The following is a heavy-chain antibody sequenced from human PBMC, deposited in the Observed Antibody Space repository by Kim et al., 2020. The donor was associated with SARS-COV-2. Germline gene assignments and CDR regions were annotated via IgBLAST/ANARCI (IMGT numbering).Heavy chain of an antibody. CDR1: GGSISSGGYY. D-gene: IGHD3-16*02. J-gene: IGHJ4*02. Sequence: SETLSLTCTVSGGSISSGGYYWSWIRQHPGKGLEWIGYIYYSGSTYYNPSLKRRVTISVDTSKNQFSLKLSSVTAADTVVYYCARATMITFGGVIDHFDYWGQGTLVTVSS. CDR3: ARATMITFGGVIDHFDY. CDR2: IYYSGST. V-gene: IGHV4-31*03.